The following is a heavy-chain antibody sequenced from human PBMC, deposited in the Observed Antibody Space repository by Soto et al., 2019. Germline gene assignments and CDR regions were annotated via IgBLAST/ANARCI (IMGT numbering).Heavy chain of an antibody. Sequence: QVQLVQSGAEVKKPGASVKVSCKASGYTFTSYYMHWVRQAPGQGLEWMGIINPSGGSTSYAQKFQGRVTMTSDTSTSTVYMELSSLRSEDTAVYYCASQGSGGNYFDYWGQGTLVTVSS. CDR1: GYTFTSYY. CDR2: INPSGGST. CDR3: ASQGSGGNYFDY. D-gene: IGHD3-10*01. V-gene: IGHV1-46*03. J-gene: IGHJ4*02.